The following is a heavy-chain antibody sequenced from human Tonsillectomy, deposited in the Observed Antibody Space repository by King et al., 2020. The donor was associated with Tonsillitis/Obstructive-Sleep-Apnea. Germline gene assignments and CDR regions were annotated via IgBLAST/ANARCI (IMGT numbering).Heavy chain of an antibody. CDR2: IHYSGSS. CDR3: ARLGDWSSSRCVSDE. CDR1: GGSISNYY. J-gene: IGHJ4*02. V-gene: IGHV4-59*01. Sequence: QLQLQESGPGLVKPSETLSLTCTVSGGSISNYYWDWIRQPPGKGLEWIGHIHYSGSSGYNPSLRSRVTISVDTSKNQFSLELDSVTAADTAIYYCARLGDWSSSRCVSDEWGQGILVTVSS. D-gene: IGHD2-2*01.